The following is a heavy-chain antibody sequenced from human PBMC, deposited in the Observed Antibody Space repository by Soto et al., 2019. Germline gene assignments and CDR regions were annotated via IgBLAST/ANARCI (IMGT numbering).Heavy chain of an antibody. J-gene: IGHJ6*03. CDR3: ARRARPDFYFMDV. D-gene: IGHD6-6*01. Sequence: GGSLRLSCAASGFTLSGYAMDWVRQAPGKGLEYVSGISSNGVGTYYANSVQGRFTISRDNSKNTVYLQMGSLRPEDMAVYYFARRARPDFYFMDVWGKGTTDTGSS. V-gene: IGHV3-64*01. CDR2: ISSNGVGT. CDR1: GFTLSGYA.